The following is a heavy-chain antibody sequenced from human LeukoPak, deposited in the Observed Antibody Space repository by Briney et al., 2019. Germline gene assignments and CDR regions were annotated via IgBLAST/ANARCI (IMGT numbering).Heavy chain of an antibody. CDR2: ISGSGSTI. CDR1: GFTFSSYE. Sequence: PGGSLRLSCAAAGFTFSSYEMNWVRKAPGKELEWVSYISGSGSTIYYADSVKGRFTISRDNAKNSLYLQMNSLRAEDTAVYYCAREGRPYCSSTSCYGGFDPWGQGTLVTVSS. D-gene: IGHD2-2*01. V-gene: IGHV3-48*03. J-gene: IGHJ5*02. CDR3: AREGRPYCSSTSCYGGFDP.